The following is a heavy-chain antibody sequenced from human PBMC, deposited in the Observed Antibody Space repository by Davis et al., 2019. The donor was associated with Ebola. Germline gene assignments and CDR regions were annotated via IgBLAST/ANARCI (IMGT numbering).Heavy chain of an antibody. CDR2: INHSGST. D-gene: IGHD3-22*01. CDR1: GGSFSGYY. Sequence: MPSETLSLTCAVYGGSFSGYYWSWIRQPPGKGLEWIGEINHSGSTNYNPSLKSRVTISVDTSKNQFSLKLSSVTAADTAVYYCARGPMIVVVIASTDDAFDIWGQETMVTVSS. J-gene: IGHJ3*02. CDR3: ARGPMIVVVIASTDDAFDI. V-gene: IGHV4-34*01.